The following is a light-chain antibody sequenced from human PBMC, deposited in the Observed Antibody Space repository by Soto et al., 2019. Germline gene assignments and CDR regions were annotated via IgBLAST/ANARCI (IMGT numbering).Light chain of an antibody. CDR1: QSVSSS. CDR2: GAS. J-gene: IGKJ1*01. V-gene: IGKV3-15*01. CDR3: QQYNNWWT. Sequence: EIVMTQSPATLSVSPGERATLSCRASQSVSSSLAWYQKKPGQAPRLLIYGASTRAPGIPDRVSGSGSGTEFTLTISRLQSEDFAVYYCQQYNNWWTFGQGTRVDIK.